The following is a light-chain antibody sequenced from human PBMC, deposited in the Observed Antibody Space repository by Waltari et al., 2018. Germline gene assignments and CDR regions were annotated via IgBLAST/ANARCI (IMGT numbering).Light chain of an antibody. CDR1: RPNIRPSND. CDR2: GNT. CDR3: QSFDSNLNGGVL. J-gene: IGLJ2*01. V-gene: IGLV1-40*01. Sequence: QSVLPQPPSVSGAPGQRVTISCPGRRPNIRPSNDLHWHQPLPATPPNLLTYGNTDRPSGVPDRFSGSKSGTSASLAITGLRAEDEGDYYCQSFDSNLNGGVLFGGGTKLTVL.